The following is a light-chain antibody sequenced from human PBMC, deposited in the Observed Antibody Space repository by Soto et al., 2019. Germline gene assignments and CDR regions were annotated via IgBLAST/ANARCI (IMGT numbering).Light chain of an antibody. J-gene: IGKJ5*01. CDR1: QSVSRY. Sequence: DIVSTQSPATLSLSPGERATLSCRASQSVSRYLAWYQQKPGQAPRLLMYDASNRATGFPARFSGSGFGTDFTLTISRLEPEDFAVYYCQQRSSWPITFGQGTRLEI. CDR3: QQRSSWPIT. CDR2: DAS. V-gene: IGKV3-11*01.